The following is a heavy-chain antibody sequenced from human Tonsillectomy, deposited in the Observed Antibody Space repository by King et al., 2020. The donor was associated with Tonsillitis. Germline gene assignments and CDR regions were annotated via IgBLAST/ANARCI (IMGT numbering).Heavy chain of an antibody. CDR1: GFNLSSYD. J-gene: IGHJ3*01. Sequence: VQLVESGGGVVQPGRSLRLSCAASGFNLSSYDVHWVRQAPGKGLEWVSVISSDGSEKYYADSVKGRFTISRDNSKNTLYLQMNSLRPEDTAVYYCARDQDEWEPLIGVYAFDLWGQGTMVTVSS. D-gene: IGHD1-14*01. V-gene: IGHV3-30*01. CDR3: ARDQDEWEPLIGVYAFDL. CDR2: ISSDGSEK.